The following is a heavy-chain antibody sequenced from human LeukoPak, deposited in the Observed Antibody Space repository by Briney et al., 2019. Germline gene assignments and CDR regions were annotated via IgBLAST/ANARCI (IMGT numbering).Heavy chain of an antibody. V-gene: IGHV1-18*01. Sequence: ASVKVSCKASGYTFTSYGISWVRQAPGQGLEWMGWISAYNGDTNYAQKLQGRVTMPTDTSTSTAYMELRSLGSDDTAVYFCARALQGSPVHAAVTYWGQGTLVTVYS. CDR2: ISAYNGDT. J-gene: IGHJ4*02. D-gene: IGHD4-17*01. CDR3: ARALQGSPVHAAVTY. CDR1: GYTFTSYG.